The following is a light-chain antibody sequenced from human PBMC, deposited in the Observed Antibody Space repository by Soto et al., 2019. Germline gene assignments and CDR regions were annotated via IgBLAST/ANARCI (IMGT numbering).Light chain of an antibody. Sequence: EIVLTQSPATLSVSPGERVTLSCRASQSVSSRLAWYQQKPGQSPRLLIYGASTRAAGIPARFSGSGSGTDFAVTISKRHSADFGLYYGHQHDDSQTFGQGTKVDIK. CDR3: HQHDDSQT. V-gene: IGKV3-15*01. J-gene: IGKJ1*01. CDR2: GAS. CDR1: QSVSSR.